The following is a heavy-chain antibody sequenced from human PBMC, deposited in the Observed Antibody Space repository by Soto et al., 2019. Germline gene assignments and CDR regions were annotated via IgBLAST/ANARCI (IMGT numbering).Heavy chain of an antibody. Sequence: PSETLSLTCTVSGGSISSYYWSWIRQPPGKGLEWIRYIYYSGSTNYNPSLKSRVTISVDTSKNQFSLKLSSVTAADTAVYYCARAGVVVAATNYYYGMDVWGQGTTVTVSS. CDR2: IYYSGST. V-gene: IGHV4-59*01. J-gene: IGHJ6*02. CDR1: GGSISSYY. CDR3: ARAGVVVAATNYYYGMDV. D-gene: IGHD2-15*01.